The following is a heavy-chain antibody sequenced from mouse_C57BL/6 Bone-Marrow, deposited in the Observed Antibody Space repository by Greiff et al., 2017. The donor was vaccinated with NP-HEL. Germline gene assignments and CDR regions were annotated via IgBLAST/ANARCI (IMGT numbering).Heavy chain of an antibody. Sequence: EVQVVESGEGLVKPGGSLKLSCAASGFTFSSYAMSWVRQTPEKRLEWVAYISSGGDYIYYADTVKGRFTISRDNARNTLYLQMSSLKSEDTAMYYCTRGGYYSNYVFYAMDYWGQGTSVTVSS. D-gene: IGHD2-5*01. V-gene: IGHV5-9-1*02. CDR2: ISSGGDYI. CDR1: GFTFSSYA. CDR3: TRGGYYSNYVFYAMDY. J-gene: IGHJ4*01.